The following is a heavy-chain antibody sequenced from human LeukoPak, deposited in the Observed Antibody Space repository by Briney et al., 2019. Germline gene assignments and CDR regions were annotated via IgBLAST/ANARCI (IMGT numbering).Heavy chain of an antibody. CDR1: GYTFTGYY. V-gene: IGHV1-46*01. CDR3: ARGWQLAPFDY. J-gene: IGHJ4*02. Sequence: ASVKVSCKASGYTFTGYYMHWVRQAPGQGLEWMGWINPSGGSTTYAPKFQGRVTMTRDMSTSTVYMELSSLRSEDTAVYYCARGWQLAPFDYWGQGTLVTVSS. CDR2: INPSGGST. D-gene: IGHD6-6*01.